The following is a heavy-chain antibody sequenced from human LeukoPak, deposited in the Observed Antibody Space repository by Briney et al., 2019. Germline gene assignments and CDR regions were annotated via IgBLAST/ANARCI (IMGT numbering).Heavy chain of an antibody. D-gene: IGHD3-3*01. CDR1: GFTFSSYS. J-gene: IGHJ4*02. CDR2: ISSSSSTI. CDR3: ARDSEDDFWSGYLFDY. V-gene: IGHV3-48*01. Sequence: GGSLRLSCAASGFTFSSYSMNWVRQAPGKGLEWVSYISSSSSTIYYADSVKGRFTISRDNAKNSLYPQMNSLRAEDTAVYYCARDSEDDFWSGYLFDYWGQGTLVTVSS.